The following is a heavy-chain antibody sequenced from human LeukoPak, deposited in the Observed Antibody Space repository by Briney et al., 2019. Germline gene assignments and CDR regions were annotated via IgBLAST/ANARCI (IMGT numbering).Heavy chain of an antibody. CDR2: VRNEIHTT. Sequence: PGGSLRLSCVASGFTFSDFYMDWVRQAPGKGLEWLGRVRNEIHTTEYAASVKGRFTFSRDDSKNSLFLQMNNLKTEDTAVYYXXXPHGTGWSTHYFDYWGQGTLVTVSS. J-gene: IGHJ4*02. D-gene: IGHD6-19*01. V-gene: IGHV3-72*01. CDR1: GFTFSDFY. CDR3: XXPHGTGWSTHYFDY.